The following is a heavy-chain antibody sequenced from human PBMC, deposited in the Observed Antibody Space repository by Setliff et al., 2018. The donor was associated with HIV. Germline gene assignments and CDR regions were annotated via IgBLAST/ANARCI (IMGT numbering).Heavy chain of an antibody. CDR3: TRGHPDGDAFDI. CDR2: VKSQASGGTT. V-gene: IGHV3-15*01. D-gene: IGHD3-10*01. J-gene: IGHJ3*02. CDR1: GFTFSNAW. Sequence: GESLRLSCAASGFTFSNAWMSWARQAPGEGLEWVGRVKSQASGGTTDYGAPVKGRFTVSRDDSKNTLYLQMDSLKTEDTAVYYCTRGHPDGDAFDIWGQGTMVTVSS.